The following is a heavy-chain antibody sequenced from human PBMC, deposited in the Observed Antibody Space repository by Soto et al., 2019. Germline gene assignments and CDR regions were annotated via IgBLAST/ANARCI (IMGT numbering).Heavy chain of an antibody. V-gene: IGHV3-23*01. J-gene: IGHJ4*02. CDR2: INGGGGST. CDR1: GFTFSNHV. D-gene: IGHD3-3*01. Sequence: EVQLLESGGGLVQPGGSLRLSCAASGFTFSNHVMNWVRQAPGKGLEWVSAINGGGGSTFYADSVKGRFTISRDNSKNTLYLQMHSLRADDTAVYYCANVPEYKFWSGYRYYFDYWGQGTLVTVSS. CDR3: ANVPEYKFWSGYRYYFDY.